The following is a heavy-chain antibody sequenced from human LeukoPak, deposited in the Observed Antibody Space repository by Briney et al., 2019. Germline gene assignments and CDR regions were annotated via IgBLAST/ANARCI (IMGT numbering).Heavy chain of an antibody. Sequence: ASVKVSCKASGGTFSSYAISWVRQAPGQGLEWMGRIIPILGIANYAQKFQGRVTITADKSTGTAYMELSSLRSEDTAVYYRARDEASVIAAAGRRVDWFDPWGQGTLVTVSS. CDR2: IIPILGIA. CDR1: GGTFSSYA. CDR3: ARDEASVIAAAGRRVDWFDP. J-gene: IGHJ5*02. D-gene: IGHD6-13*01. V-gene: IGHV1-69*04.